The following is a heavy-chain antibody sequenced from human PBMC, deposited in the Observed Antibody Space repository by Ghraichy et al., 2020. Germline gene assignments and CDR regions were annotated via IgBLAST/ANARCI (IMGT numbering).Heavy chain of an antibody. CDR2: IYYSGST. D-gene: IGHD5-18*01. V-gene: IGHV4-59*01. Sequence: ESLNISCTVSGGSISSYYWSWIRQPPGKGLEWIGYIYYSGSTNYNPSLKSRVTISVDTSKNQFSLKLSSVTAADTAVYYCARDKGGYSYGIYYYYGMDVWGQGTTVTVSS. J-gene: IGHJ6*02. CDR3: ARDKGGYSYGIYYYYGMDV. CDR1: GGSISSYY.